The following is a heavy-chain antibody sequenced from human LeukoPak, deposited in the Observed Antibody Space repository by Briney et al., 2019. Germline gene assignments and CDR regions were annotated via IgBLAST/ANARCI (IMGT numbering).Heavy chain of an antibody. D-gene: IGHD5-24*01. Sequence: GGSLRLSCVASGFTFRTYWMHWVRQAPGKGLVWVSRINSDGSSTTYADSVKGRFTISRDNAKNTLFLQMNSLRAEDTAVDFCARRGDDYNRGLHYWGQGTLVTVSS. CDR1: GFTFRTYW. J-gene: IGHJ4*02. V-gene: IGHV3-74*01. CDR2: INSDGSST. CDR3: ARRGDDYNRGLHY.